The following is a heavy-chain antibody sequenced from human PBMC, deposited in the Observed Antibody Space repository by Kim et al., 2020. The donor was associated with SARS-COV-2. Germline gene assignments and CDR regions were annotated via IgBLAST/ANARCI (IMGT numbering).Heavy chain of an antibody. J-gene: IGHJ4*02. D-gene: IGHD3-9*01. Sequence: TNYNPSLKSRVTISVDTSKNQFSLKLSSVTAADTALYYCARTRLVPAFDYWGQGTLVTVSS. CDR3: ARTRLVPAFDY. CDR2: T. V-gene: IGHV4-34*01.